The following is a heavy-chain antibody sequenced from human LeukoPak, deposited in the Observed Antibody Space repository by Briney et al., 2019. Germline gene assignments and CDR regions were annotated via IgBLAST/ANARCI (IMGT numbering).Heavy chain of an antibody. CDR3: AKDLLSYYDSSGYAPGFDY. D-gene: IGHD3-22*01. Sequence: PGGSLRHSCVASGFTFSSYGMHWVRQAPGKGLEWVAFIRYDKNNKYYADSVKGRFTISRDNSKNTLYLQMNSLRAEDTAVYYCAKDLLSYYDSSGYAPGFDYWGQGTLVTVSS. J-gene: IGHJ4*02. CDR1: GFTFSSYG. V-gene: IGHV3-30*02. CDR2: IRYDKNNK.